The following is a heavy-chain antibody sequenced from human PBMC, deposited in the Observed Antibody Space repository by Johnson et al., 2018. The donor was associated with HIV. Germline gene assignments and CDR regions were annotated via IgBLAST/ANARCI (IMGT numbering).Heavy chain of an antibody. Sequence: VQLVESGGGVVRPGGSLRLSCAASGFTFDDYGMSWVRQAPGKGLEWVSYISSSGSTIYYADSVKGRFTISRDNAKNSLYLQMNSLRAEDTALYYCAREIPYEDVWGSYRPGAFDSWGQGTMVTVSS. D-gene: IGHD3-16*02. V-gene: IGHV3-20*04. CDR2: ISSSGSTI. J-gene: IGHJ3*02. CDR3: AREIPYEDVWGSYRPGAFDS. CDR1: GFTFDDYG.